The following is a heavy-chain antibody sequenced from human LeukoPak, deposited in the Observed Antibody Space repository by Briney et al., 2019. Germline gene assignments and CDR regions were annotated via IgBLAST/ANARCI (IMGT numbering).Heavy chain of an antibody. CDR3: AKVRGTYSSGYFFDY. CDR2: ISWNSGYI. Sequence: PGGSLRLSCAGSGFTFDNYAMHWVRQAPRKGLEWLSIISWNSGYIGYADSVKGRFTISRDNAKKSLDLQMNSLRAEDTAFYYCAKVRGTYSSGYFFDYWGQGTLVTVSS. J-gene: IGHJ4*02. CDR1: GFTFDNYA. V-gene: IGHV3-9*01. D-gene: IGHD6-19*01.